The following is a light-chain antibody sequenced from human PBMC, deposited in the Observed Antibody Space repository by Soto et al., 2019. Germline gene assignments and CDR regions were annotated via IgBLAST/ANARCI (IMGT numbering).Light chain of an antibody. Sequence: QSVLTQPPSASGIPGQRVTISCSGSSSNIGSNFVYWYQQIPGTAPKLLIYRNNQRPSGVPDRTSGSKSGTSASLAISGLRSEDEAHYYCTAWDDSLSGVVFGGGTKLTVL. CDR1: SSNIGSNF. V-gene: IGLV1-47*01. CDR3: TAWDDSLSGVV. J-gene: IGLJ2*01. CDR2: RNN.